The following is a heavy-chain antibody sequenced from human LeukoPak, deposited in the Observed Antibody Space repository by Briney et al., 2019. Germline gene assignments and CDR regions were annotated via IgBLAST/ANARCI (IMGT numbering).Heavy chain of an antibody. CDR2: ISSSSSYI. CDR1: GFTFSSYI. V-gene: IGHV3-21*01. Sequence: PGGSLRLSCAASGFTFSSYIMNWVRQAPGKGLEWVSSISSSSSYIYYADSVKGRFTISRDNAKNSLYLQMNSLRAGDTAVYYCARGRWKAYFDYWGQGTLVTVSS. J-gene: IGHJ4*02. D-gene: IGHD4-23*01. CDR3: ARGRWKAYFDY.